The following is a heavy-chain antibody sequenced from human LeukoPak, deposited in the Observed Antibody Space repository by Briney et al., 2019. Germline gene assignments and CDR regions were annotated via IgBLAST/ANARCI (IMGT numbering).Heavy chain of an antibody. D-gene: IGHD2-15*01. CDR1: GFTFSSYA. CDR3: AKAAYCSGGSCYSIGYFDY. J-gene: IGHJ4*02. CDR2: ISGSGGST. V-gene: IGHV3-23*01. Sequence: GGSLRLSCAASGFTFSSYAMSWVRQAPGKGLEWVSGISGSGGSTYYADSVKGRFTISRDNSKNTLYLQMNSLRAEDTAVYYCAKAAYCSGGSCYSIGYFDYWGQGTLVTVSS.